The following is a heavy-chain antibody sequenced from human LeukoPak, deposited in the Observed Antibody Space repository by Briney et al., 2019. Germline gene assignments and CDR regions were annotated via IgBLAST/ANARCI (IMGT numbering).Heavy chain of an antibody. J-gene: IGHJ4*02. CDR3: ARQDDILTGYPYYFDY. CDR1: GYSISSGYY. V-gene: IGHV4-38-2*01. D-gene: IGHD3-9*01. CDR2: IYHSGST. Sequence: SETLSLTCAVSGYSISSGYYWGWIRQPPGKGLEWIGSIYHSGSTYYNPSLKSRVTILVDTSKNQFSLRLSSVTAADTAVYYCARQDDILTGYPYYFDYWGQGTLVTVSS.